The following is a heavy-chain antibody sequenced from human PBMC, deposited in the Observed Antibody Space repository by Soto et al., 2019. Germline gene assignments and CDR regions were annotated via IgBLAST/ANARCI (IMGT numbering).Heavy chain of an antibody. CDR3: GRENVFVFSYYYGMDV. CDR1: GFTFSSYA. Sequence: PGGSLRLSCAASGFTFSSYAMSWVRQAPGKGLEWVSAISGSGGSTYYADSVKGRFTISRDNSKNTLYLQMNSLRAEGTAVYYCGRENVFVFSYYYGMDVWGQGTTVTSP. D-gene: IGHD1-1*01. CDR2: ISGSGGST. V-gene: IGHV3-23*01. J-gene: IGHJ6*02.